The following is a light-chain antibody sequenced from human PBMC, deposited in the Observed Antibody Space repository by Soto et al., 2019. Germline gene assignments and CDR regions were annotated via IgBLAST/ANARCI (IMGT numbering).Light chain of an antibody. CDR1: QGISNY. CDR2: GAS. V-gene: IGKV1-27*01. CDR3: QKYNSAPRT. J-gene: IGKJ1*01. Sequence: DIQMTQSPSSLSASVGDRVTITCRASQGISNYLAWYQQKPGKVPKLPIYGASTLQSGVPLRFSGSGSGTDFTLTISSLQPEDVATYYCQKYNSAPRTFGQGTKVEIK.